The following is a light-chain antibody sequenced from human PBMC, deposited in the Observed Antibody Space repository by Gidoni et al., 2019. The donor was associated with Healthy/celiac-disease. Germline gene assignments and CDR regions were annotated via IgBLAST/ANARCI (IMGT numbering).Light chain of an antibody. Sequence: DIVMTQSPPSLPVSPGEPASISCRSSQSLLHRSGLNHLDWYLQKPGKSPQLLIFLGSTRASGVPDRFSGSGSGTNFTLKISRVEAEDVGVYYCMQALQTRYTFGQGTKLEIK. CDR2: LGS. CDR3: MQALQTRYT. CDR1: QSLLHRSGLNH. V-gene: IGKV2-28*01. J-gene: IGKJ2*01.